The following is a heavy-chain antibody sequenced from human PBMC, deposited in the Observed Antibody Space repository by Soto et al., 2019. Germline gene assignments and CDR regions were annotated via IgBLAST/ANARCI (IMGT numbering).Heavy chain of an antibody. CDR2: IYYSGST. D-gene: IGHD3-3*01. CDR3: ARGDYDFWSGYSRTQYFDY. J-gene: IGHJ4*02. Sequence: PSETLSLTCTVSGGSISSYYWSWIRQPPGEGLEWIGYIYYSGSTNYNPSLKSRVTISVDTSKNQFSLKLSSVTAAGTAVYYCARGDYDFWSGYSRTQYFDYWGQGTLVTVS. CDR1: GGSISSYY. V-gene: IGHV4-59*01.